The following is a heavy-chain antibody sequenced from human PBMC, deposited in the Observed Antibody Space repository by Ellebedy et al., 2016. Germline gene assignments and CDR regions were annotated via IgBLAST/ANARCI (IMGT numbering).Heavy chain of an antibody. Sequence: GESLKISXAASGFTFSSYGMHWVRQAPGKGLEWVAVISYDGSNKYYADSVKGRFTISRDNSKNMLYLQMNSLRAEDTAVYYCARDQPYSSSSHLDYWGQGTLVTVSS. J-gene: IGHJ4*02. CDR3: ARDQPYSSSSHLDY. D-gene: IGHD6-6*01. CDR1: GFTFSSYG. CDR2: ISYDGSNK. V-gene: IGHV3-30*03.